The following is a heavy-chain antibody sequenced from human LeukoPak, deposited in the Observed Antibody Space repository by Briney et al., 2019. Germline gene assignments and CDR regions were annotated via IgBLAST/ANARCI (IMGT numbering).Heavy chain of an antibody. D-gene: IGHD7-27*01. Sequence: PGGSLRLSCAASGFTFSSYSMNWVRQAPGKGLEWVSYISSSSTIYYADSVKGRFTISRDNAKNSLYLQMNSLRAEDTAVYYCARDGEGTGDTLPECFDYWGQGTLVTVSS. CDR1: GFTFSSYS. CDR2: ISSSSTI. V-gene: IGHV3-48*01. CDR3: ARDGEGTGDTLPECFDY. J-gene: IGHJ4*02.